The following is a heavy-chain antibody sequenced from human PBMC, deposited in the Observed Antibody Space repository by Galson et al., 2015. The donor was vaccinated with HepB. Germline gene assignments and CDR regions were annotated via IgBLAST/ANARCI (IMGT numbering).Heavy chain of an antibody. D-gene: IGHD3-16*01. CDR2: INAGNGNT. CDR1: GYTFTSYA. J-gene: IGHJ3*02. Sequence: SVKVSCKASGYTFTSYAMHWVRQAPGQRLEWMGWINAGNGNTKYSQKFQGRVTITRDTSASTAYMELSSLRSEDTAVYYCARDKGRGDAFDIWGQGTMVTVSS. CDR3: ARDKGRGDAFDI. V-gene: IGHV1-3*01.